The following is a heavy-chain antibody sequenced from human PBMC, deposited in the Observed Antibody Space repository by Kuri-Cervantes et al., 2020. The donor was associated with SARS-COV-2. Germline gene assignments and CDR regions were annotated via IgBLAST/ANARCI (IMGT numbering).Heavy chain of an antibody. CDR1: GFTVSSTS. Sequence: GESLRLSCAAFGFTVSSTSMTWGRQAPGKGLESVSIIFSSGATFYADSVKDRFTVSTDRSKNTLYLQMNSLRIEDTAVYYCARESTSEPLHHFHGLDVWGQGSTVTVSS. V-gene: IGHV3-66*01. CDR3: ARESTSEPLHHFHGLDV. D-gene: IGHD1-14*01. CDR2: IFSSGAT. J-gene: IGHJ6*02.